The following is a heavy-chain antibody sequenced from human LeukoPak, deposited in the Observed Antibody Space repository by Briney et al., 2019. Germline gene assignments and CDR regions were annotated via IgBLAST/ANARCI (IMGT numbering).Heavy chain of an antibody. CDR3: ARSGGYDLGVDY. D-gene: IGHD5-12*01. J-gene: IGHJ4*02. V-gene: IGHV1-46*01. Sequence: ASVKVSCKASGYTFTSHYMHWVRQAPGQGLEWMGIINPSGGSTSYAQKFQGRVAMTRDTSTSTVYMELSSLRSEDTAVYYCARSGGYDLGVDYWGQGTLVTVSS. CDR1: GYTFTSHY. CDR2: INPSGGST.